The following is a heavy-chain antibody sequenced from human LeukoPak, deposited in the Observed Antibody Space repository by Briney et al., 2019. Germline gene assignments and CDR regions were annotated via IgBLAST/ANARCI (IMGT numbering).Heavy chain of an antibody. V-gene: IGHV3-30*04. CDR3: AAAVARNWFDP. J-gene: IGHJ5*02. Sequence: GGSLRLSCAASGFTFSSYAMHWVRQAPGKGLEWVAVISYDGSNEYYADSVKGRFTISRDNSKNTLYLQMNSLRAEDTAVYYCAAAVARNWFDPWGQGTLVTVSS. D-gene: IGHD6-6*01. CDR1: GFTFSSYA. CDR2: ISYDGSNE.